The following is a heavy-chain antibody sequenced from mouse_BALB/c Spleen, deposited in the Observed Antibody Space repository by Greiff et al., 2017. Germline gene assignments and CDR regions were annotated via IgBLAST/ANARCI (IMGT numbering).Heavy chain of an antibody. V-gene: IGHV2-2*02. J-gene: IGHJ4*01. CDR3: ARKGIYYDYIYAMDY. D-gene: IGHD2-4*01. Sequence: VKLQESGPGLVAPSQSLSITCTVSGFSLTSYGVHWVRQSPGKGLEWLGVIWSGGSTDYNAAFISRLSISKDNSKSQVFFKMNSLQANDTAIYYCARKGIYYDYIYAMDYWGQGTSVTVSS. CDR1: GFSLTSYG. CDR2: IWSGGST.